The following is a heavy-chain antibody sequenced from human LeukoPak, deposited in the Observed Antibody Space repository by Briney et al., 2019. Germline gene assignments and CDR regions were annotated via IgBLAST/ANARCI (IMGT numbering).Heavy chain of an antibody. CDR2: ISSSSSYI. Sequence: PGGSLRLSCAASGFTFSSYSMNWVRQAPGKGLEWVSSISSSSSYIYYADSVKGRFTISRDNAKNSLYLQMNSLRAEDTAVYYCARVGTGCGDYELDYWGQGTLVTVSS. V-gene: IGHV3-21*01. CDR3: ARVGTGCGDYELDY. J-gene: IGHJ4*02. CDR1: GFTFSSYS. D-gene: IGHD4-17*01.